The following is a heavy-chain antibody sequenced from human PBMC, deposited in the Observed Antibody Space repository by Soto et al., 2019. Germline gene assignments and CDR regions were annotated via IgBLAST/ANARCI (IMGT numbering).Heavy chain of an antibody. CDR3: AREIAVAGRSDY. Sequence: EVQLVESGGGLVKPGGSLRLSCAASGFTFSSYSMNWVRQAPGKGLEWVSSISSSSSYIYYADSVKGRFTISRDNAKNSLYLQMNSLRAEDTAVYYCAREIAVAGRSDYWGQGTLVTVSS. V-gene: IGHV3-21*01. J-gene: IGHJ4*02. CDR2: ISSSSSYI. CDR1: GFTFSSYS. D-gene: IGHD6-19*01.